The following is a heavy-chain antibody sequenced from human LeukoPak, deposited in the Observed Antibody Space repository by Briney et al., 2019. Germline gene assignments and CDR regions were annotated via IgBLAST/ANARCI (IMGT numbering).Heavy chain of an antibody. D-gene: IGHD3-22*01. CDR2: INPNSGAT. CDR1: GYTFTDYY. J-gene: IGHJ3*02. CDR3: ARGEYVISGYRNDAFDI. V-gene: IGHV1-2*02. Sequence: ALVKVSCRASGYTFTDYYMHWVRQAPGQRLEWMGWINPNSGATKYAQKFQGRVTMTRDTSISTAYMELSRLTSDDTAVYYCARGEYVISGYRNDAFDIWGQGTMVTVSS.